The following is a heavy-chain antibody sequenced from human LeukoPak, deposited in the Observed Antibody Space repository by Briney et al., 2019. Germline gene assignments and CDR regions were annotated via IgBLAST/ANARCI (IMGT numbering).Heavy chain of an antibody. Sequence: GGSLRLSCAASGFTFSSYSMNWVRQAPGKGQEWVSSISSSSSYIYYADSVKGRFTISRDNAKNSLYLQMTSLRAEDTAVYYCASLSTFWSGYYNYWGQGTLVTVSS. CDR2: ISSSSSYI. CDR3: ASLSTFWSGYYNY. V-gene: IGHV3-21*01. CDR1: GFTFSSYS. J-gene: IGHJ4*02. D-gene: IGHD3-3*01.